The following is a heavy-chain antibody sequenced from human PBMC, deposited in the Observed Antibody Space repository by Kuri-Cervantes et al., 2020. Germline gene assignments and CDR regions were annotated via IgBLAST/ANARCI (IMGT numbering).Heavy chain of an antibody. D-gene: IGHD3-10*01. Sequence: GGSLRLSCAASGFTFSNYWMHWVRQAPGKGLVWVARITNDGSSNYIGYADSVKGRFTISRDNAKNTLYLQMTNLRAEDTAVYYCASSAPVPTIWHVVRGSPIPLDYWGQGTLVTVSS. CDR3: ASSAPVPTIWHVVRGSPIPLDY. CDR2: ITNDGSSNYI. V-gene: IGHV3-74*01. CDR1: GFTFSNYW. J-gene: IGHJ4*02.